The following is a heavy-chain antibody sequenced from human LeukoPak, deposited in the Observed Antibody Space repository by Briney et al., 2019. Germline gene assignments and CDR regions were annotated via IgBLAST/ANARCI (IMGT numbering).Heavy chain of an antibody. CDR3: ARVPASYYYYYMDV. V-gene: IGHV1-18*01. J-gene: IGHJ6*03. Sequence: GASVRVSCKASGYTFTSYGISWVRQAPGQGLEWMGWISAYNGNTNYAQELQGRVTMTTDTSTSTGYMELRSLRSDDTAVYYCARVPASYYYYYMDVWGKGTTVTVSS. CDR1: GYTFTSYG. CDR2: ISAYNGNT. D-gene: IGHD2-15*01.